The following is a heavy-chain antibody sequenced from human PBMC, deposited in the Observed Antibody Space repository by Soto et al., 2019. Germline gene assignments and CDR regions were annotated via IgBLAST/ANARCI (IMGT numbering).Heavy chain of an antibody. J-gene: IGHJ6*02. D-gene: IGHD7-27*01. CDR1: GDSDSSNIAA. CDR2: TYYRSKWYN. CDR3: ARAARALGYYYGMDV. Sequence: SQTLSQTCTLSGDSDSSNIAAWHWTRQSPSRGLECLGRTYYRSKWYNDYAVSLKSRITINPDTPKNQFSLQLNSVTPEDTAVYYCARAARALGYYYGMDVWGQGTTVTVSS. V-gene: IGHV6-1*01.